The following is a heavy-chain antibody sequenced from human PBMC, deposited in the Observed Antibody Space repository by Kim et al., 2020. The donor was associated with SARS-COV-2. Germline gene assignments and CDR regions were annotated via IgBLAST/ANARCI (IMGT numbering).Heavy chain of an antibody. V-gene: IGHV4-34*01. CDR3: ARKARYSPGRGMDV. J-gene: IGHJ6*02. D-gene: IGHD5-18*01. Sequence: SETLSLTCAVYGGSFSGYYWSWIRQPPGKGLEWIGEINHSGSTNYNPSLKSRVTISVDTSKNQFSLKLSSVTAADTAVYYCARKARYSPGRGMDVWGQGTTVTVSS. CDR2: INHSGST. CDR1: GGSFSGYY.